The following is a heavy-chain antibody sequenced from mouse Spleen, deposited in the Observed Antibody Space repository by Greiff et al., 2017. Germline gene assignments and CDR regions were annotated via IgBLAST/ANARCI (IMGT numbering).Heavy chain of an antibody. J-gene: IGHJ3*01. CDR3: ARGDDGYSPWFAY. CDR2: INPSSGYT. CDR1: GYTFTSYW. V-gene: IGHV1-7*01. Sequence: QVQLKESGAELAKPGASVKLSCKASGYTFTSYWMHWVKQRPGQGLEWIGYINPSSGYTKYNQKFKDKATLTADKSSSTAYMQLSSLTYEDSAVYYCARGDDGYSPWFAYWGQGTLVTVSA. D-gene: IGHD2-3*01.